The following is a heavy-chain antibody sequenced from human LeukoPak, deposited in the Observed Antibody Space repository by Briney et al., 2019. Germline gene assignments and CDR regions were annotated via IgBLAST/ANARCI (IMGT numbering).Heavy chain of an antibody. CDR2: IGGSGGST. D-gene: IGHD2-2*01. CDR1: GFTFSGFV. J-gene: IGHJ3*01. V-gene: IGHV3-23*01. CDR3: AKNHEHGRYAGFDF. Sequence: GGSLRLSCAASGFTFSGFVIGWVRQAPGKGPQWVADIGGSGGSTYYAVSVKGRFSVSRDNSKNMVYLELNSLRAEGTAVYYCAKNHEHGRYAGFDFWAEGALVAVSS.